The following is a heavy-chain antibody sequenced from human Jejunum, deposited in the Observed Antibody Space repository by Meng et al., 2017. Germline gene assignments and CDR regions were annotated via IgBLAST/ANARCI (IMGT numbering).Heavy chain of an antibody. CDR1: GFTFSSHV. CDR2: SGGSGDYT. CDR3: ARVGVRSDYGGFDY. J-gene: IGHJ4*02. D-gene: IGHD4/OR15-4a*01. V-gene: IGHV3-23*04. Sequence: VVLVESCGGLVQPVGSLRLSCDASGFTFSSHVVYWVRQAPGKGLEWVSASGGSGDYTSYADSVQGRFTISRDNSKNTLYLQMNSLRAEDTALYYCARVGVRSDYGGFDYWGQGTLVTVSS.